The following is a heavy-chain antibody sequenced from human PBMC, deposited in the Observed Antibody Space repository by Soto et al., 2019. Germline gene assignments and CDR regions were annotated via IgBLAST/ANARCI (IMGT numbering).Heavy chain of an antibody. Sequence: QEQLVQSGAEVKKAGSSVKVSFKASGGIFSRYAISWVREAPGQGLEWMGGIIPIFGTANYAQTFQGRVTITADESTNTAYMDLSSLKSEDTAIYYCARGGSGYVWFNEFWGQGTLVTVSS. D-gene: IGHD3-22*01. J-gene: IGHJ4*02. V-gene: IGHV1-69*01. CDR3: ARGGSGYVWFNEF. CDR2: IIPIFGTA. CDR1: GGIFSRYA.